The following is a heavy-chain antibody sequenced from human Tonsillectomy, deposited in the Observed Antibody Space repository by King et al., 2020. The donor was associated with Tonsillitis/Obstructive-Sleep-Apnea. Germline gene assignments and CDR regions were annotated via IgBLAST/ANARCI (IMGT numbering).Heavy chain of an antibody. CDR2: IYYSGTT. D-gene: IGHD2-21*01. CDR1: GGSINNYY. CDR3: ARICGGDCSGFDI. V-gene: IGHV4-59*01. Sequence: QLQESGPGLVKPSETLSLTCTVSGGSINNYYWSWIRHPPGKGLEWIGYIYYSGTTSSHPPLKSRVTISVDTSKNQFSLKLRSVTAADTAMYYCARICGGDCSGFDIWGQGTMVTVSS. J-gene: IGHJ3*02.